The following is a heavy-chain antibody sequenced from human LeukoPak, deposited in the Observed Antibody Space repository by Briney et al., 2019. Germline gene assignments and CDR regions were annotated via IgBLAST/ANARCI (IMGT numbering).Heavy chain of an antibody. Sequence: SETVSLTCTMSGDSISGSYWSWLRLPAGKGLEWIGRIYSSGRTNYNPALKGRVTMSVDTSKNEFSLRLTSVTAADTAVFYCARERGTIMNVGGPTRFDPWGQGILAIVSS. CDR2: IYSSGRT. D-gene: IGHD3/OR15-3a*01. V-gene: IGHV4-4*07. CDR1: GDSISGSY. CDR3: ARERGTIMNVGGPTRFDP. J-gene: IGHJ5*02.